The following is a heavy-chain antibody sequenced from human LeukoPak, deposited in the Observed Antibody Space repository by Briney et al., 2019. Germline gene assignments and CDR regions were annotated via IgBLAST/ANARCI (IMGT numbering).Heavy chain of an antibody. CDR2: IYSSGTT. CDR1: GGSIGSYY. Sequence: SETLSLTCTVSGGSIGSYYWSWIRQPPGKGLESIGYIYSSGTTNYNPSLQSRVTISVDTSKNQFSLKLNSVTAADTAVYYCARGDYFDSYGYYYARFWGQGTLVTVSS. V-gene: IGHV4-59*12. D-gene: IGHD3-22*01. CDR3: ARGDYFDSYGYYYARF. J-gene: IGHJ4*02.